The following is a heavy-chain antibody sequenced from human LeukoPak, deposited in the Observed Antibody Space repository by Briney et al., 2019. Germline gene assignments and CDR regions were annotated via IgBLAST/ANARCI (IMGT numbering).Heavy chain of an antibody. J-gene: IGHJ4*02. D-gene: IGHD5-18*01. Sequence: SETLSLTCTVSGGSISSYYWSWIRQPPGKGLEWIGYIYYSGSFNYNPSLKSRVTISADTSKKQFSMKLSSVTAADTAVYYCARSPGGYRYTYFDYWGQGTLVTVSS. CDR2: IYYSGSF. CDR3: ARSPGGYRYTYFDY. V-gene: IGHV4-59*01. CDR1: GGSISSYY.